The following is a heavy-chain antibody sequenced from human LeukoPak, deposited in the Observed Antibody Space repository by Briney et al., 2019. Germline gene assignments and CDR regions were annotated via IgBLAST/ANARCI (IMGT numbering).Heavy chain of an antibody. J-gene: IGHJ3*02. CDR1: GYTFTSYA. CDR3: AVNPTTVTNDAFDI. V-gene: IGHV1-3*01. D-gene: IGHD4-17*01. Sequence: GASVKVSCKASGYTFTSYAMHWVRQAPGQRLEWMGWINAGNGNTKYSQKFQGRVTITRNTSISTAYMELSSLRSEDTAVYYCAVNPTTVTNDAFDIWGQGTMVTVSS. CDR2: INAGNGNT.